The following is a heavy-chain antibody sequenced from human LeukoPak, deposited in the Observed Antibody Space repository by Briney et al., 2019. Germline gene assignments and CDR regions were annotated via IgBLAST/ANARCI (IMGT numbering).Heavy chain of an antibody. CDR2: ISYTGTT. D-gene: IGHD3-10*01. Sequence: PSETLSLTCSVSGGSINGYSWTWIWQPPGMRLEWVGHISYTGTTNYNPSLTTRVAISVDTSKNQFSLKLTSVTAADTGMYFCARLGGNWNSPGRDYWGQGTLVTVSS. J-gene: IGHJ4*02. V-gene: IGHV4-59*08. CDR3: ARLGGNWNSPGRDY. CDR1: GGSINGYS.